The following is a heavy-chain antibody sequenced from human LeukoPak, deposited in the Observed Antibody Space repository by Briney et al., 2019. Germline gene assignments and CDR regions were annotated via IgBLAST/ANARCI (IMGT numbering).Heavy chain of an antibody. D-gene: IGHD1-26*01. CDR1: GFIFSSYW. Sequence: PGGSLRLSCAASGFIFSSYWMSWVRQAPGKGLEWVANIKQDESEKYYLDSVKGRFTISRDNAKNSLYLQMNSLRAEDTAVYYCAKVVSNSGSYRGSFDYWGQGTLVTVSS. CDR3: AKVVSNSGSYRGSFDY. V-gene: IGHV3-7*05. J-gene: IGHJ4*02. CDR2: IKQDESEK.